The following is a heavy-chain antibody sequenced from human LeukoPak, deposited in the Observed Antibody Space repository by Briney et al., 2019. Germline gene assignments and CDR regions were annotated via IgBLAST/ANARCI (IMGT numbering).Heavy chain of an antibody. CDR1: GFTFGSYW. CDR2: IKQDGSEK. V-gene: IGHV3-7*01. D-gene: IGHD6-19*01. Sequence: SGGSLRLSCAASGFTFGSYWMSWVRQAPGKGLEWVANIKQDGSEKYYVDSVEGRFTISRDNAKNSLCLQMNSLRAEDTAVYYCARYNSEWSFDYWGQGTLVTVSS. CDR3: ARYNSEWSFDY. J-gene: IGHJ4*02.